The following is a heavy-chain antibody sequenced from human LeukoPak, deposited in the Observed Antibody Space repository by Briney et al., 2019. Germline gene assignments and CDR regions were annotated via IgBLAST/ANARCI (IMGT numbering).Heavy chain of an antibody. CDR2: ISGSGGST. CDR3: AKGSYYDSSGYYREYYFDY. D-gene: IGHD3-22*01. J-gene: IGHJ4*02. V-gene: IGHV3-23*01. CDR1: RFTFSYYA. Sequence: GGSLRLSCAASRFTFSYYAMSWVRQAPGKGLEWVSGISGSGGSTYYADSVKGRFTISRDDSKNTLYLQMNSLRAEDTAVYYCAKGSYYDSSGYYREYYFDYWGPGTLVTVSS.